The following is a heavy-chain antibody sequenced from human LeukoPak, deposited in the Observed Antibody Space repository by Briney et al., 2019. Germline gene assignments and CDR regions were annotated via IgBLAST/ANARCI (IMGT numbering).Heavy chain of an antibody. CDR1: GGSISSGGYY. D-gene: IGHD3-10*01. CDR3: AKGTEVRGVIAH. CDR2: IYYSGST. Sequence: PSQTLSLTCTVSGGSISSGGYYWSWIRQHPGKGLEWIGYIYYSGSTYYNPSLKSRVTISVDTSKNQFSLKLRSVTAADTGVYYCAKGTEVRGVIAHWGQGTLVTVSS. J-gene: IGHJ4*02. V-gene: IGHV4-31*03.